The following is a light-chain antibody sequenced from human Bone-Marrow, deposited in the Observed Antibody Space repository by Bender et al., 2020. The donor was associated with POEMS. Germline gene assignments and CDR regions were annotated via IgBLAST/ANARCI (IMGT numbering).Light chain of an antibody. CDR3: QSYDTSLSGIAV. V-gene: IGLV2-23*02. J-gene: IGLJ2*01. Sequence: QSALTQPASVSGSPGQSITISCTGTSSDVGSYNLVSWFQQHPNKAPKLMIYEVSKRPSGVSNRFSGSKSGNTASLTISWLQAEDEADYYCQSYDTSLSGIAVFGGGTKLTVL. CDR1: SSDVGSYNL. CDR2: EVS.